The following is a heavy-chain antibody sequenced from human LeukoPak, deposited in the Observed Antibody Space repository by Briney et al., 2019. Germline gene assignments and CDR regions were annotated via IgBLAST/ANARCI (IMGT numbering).Heavy chain of an antibody. D-gene: IGHD4-17*01. CDR2: IIPIFGTA. Sequence: SVKVSCKASGGTFSSYAISWVRQAPGQGLEWMGGIIPIFGTANYAQEFQGRVTITADESTSTAYMELSSLRSEDTAVYYCARGGDLGTVTNYWGQGTLVTVSS. V-gene: IGHV1-69*13. J-gene: IGHJ4*02. CDR1: GGTFSSYA. CDR3: ARGGDLGTVTNY.